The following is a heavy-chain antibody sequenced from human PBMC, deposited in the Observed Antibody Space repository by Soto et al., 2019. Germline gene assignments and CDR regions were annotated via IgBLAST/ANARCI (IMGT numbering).Heavy chain of an antibody. D-gene: IGHD1-1*01. J-gene: IGHJ4*02. CDR3: ARVGTAGTHFDF. CDR1: GFIFSTYS. V-gene: IGHV3-48*02. CDR2: ISSGSSTI. Sequence: VQLVASGGGLVQPGGSLRLSCAASGFIFSTYSMNWVRQAPGKGLEWVSYISSGSSTIYYADSVKGRFTISRDNAKNSLYLQMNSLRDEDTAVFYCARVGTAGTHFDFWGQGTLVTVSS.